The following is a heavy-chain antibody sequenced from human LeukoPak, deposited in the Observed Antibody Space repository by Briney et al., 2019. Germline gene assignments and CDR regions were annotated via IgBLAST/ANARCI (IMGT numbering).Heavy chain of an antibody. CDR3: AREHSSSSVYFDY. CDR2: IKQDGSEK. J-gene: IGHJ4*02. V-gene: IGHV3-7*01. CDR1: GFTFSIYW. D-gene: IGHD6-6*01. Sequence: GGSLRLSCAASGFTFSIYWMSWVRKAPGKGLEWVANIKQDGSEKYYVDSVKGRFTISRDNAKNSLYLQMNSLRAEDTAVYYCAREHSSSSVYFDYWGQGTLVTVSS.